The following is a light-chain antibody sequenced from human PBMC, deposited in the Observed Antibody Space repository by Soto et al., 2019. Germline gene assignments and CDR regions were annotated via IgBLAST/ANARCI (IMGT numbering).Light chain of an antibody. Sequence: DLQMTQSHSTLSASVGDRVTISFRASQDISRWLAWYQQKPGKAPVLLIYDASTLQGGVPSRFSGTGSGTDFTLTISSLQPEDFATYYCQQSYSTPRTFGQGTKVAIK. V-gene: IGKV1-39*01. CDR2: DAS. CDR3: QQSYSTPRT. J-gene: IGKJ1*01. CDR1: QDISRW.